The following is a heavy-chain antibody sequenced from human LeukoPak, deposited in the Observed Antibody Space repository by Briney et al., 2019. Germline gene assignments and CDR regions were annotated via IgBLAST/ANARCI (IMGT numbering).Heavy chain of an antibody. CDR1: GYTFTSYY. CDR2: INPTGGST. V-gene: IGHV1-46*01. CDR3: ARVARSAAHVVSTSRRYHFDY. D-gene: IGHD5/OR15-5a*01. Sequence: ASVKVSCTASGYTFTSYYMHWVRQAPGQGLEWMGIINPTGGSTSYAQKFQGRVSMTRDASTSTVYMELSSLRSEDTAVYYCARVARSAAHVVSTSRRYHFDYWGQGTLVTVSS. J-gene: IGHJ4*02.